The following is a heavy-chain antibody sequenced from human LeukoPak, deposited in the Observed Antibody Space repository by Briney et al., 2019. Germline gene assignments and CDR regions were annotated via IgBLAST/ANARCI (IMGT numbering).Heavy chain of an antibody. J-gene: IGHJ6*02. CDR1: GFTFSSYG. Sequence: GRSLRLSCAASGFTFSSYGMHWVRQAPGKGLERVAVISYDGSNKYYADSVKGRFTISRDNSKNTLYLQMNSLRAEDTAVYYCANGDYGDYYYYYGMDVWGQGTTVTVSS. CDR3: ANGDYGDYYYYYGMDV. V-gene: IGHV3-30*18. D-gene: IGHD4-17*01. CDR2: ISYDGSNK.